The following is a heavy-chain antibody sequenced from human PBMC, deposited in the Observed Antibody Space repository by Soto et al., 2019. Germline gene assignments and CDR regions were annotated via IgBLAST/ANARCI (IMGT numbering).Heavy chain of an antibody. J-gene: IGHJ6*02. Sequence: ASVKVSCKASGYTFRSYGISWVRQAPGQGLEWVGWISAYNGDTHYAPKFQDRITLTTETSTDTAYMELRSLRSDDTAVYYCARVTKWELTIRYYYYGMDVWGQGTTVTVSS. CDR1: GYTFRSYG. D-gene: IGHD1-26*01. V-gene: IGHV1-18*04. CDR3: ARVTKWELTIRYYYYGMDV. CDR2: ISAYNGDT.